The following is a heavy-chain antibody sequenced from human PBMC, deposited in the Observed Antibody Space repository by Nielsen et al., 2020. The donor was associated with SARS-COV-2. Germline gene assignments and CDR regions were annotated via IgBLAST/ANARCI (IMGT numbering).Heavy chain of an antibody. D-gene: IGHD2-15*01. CDR2: INHSGST. CDR1: GGSFSGYY. J-gene: IGHJ4*02. CDR3: ARVVERSRFDY. Sequence: SETLSLTCAVYGGSFSGYYWSWIRQPPGKGLEWIGEINHSGSTNYNPSLKSRVTISVDTSKNQFSLKLSSVTAADTAVYYCARVVERSRFDYWGQGTLVTVSS. V-gene: IGHV4-34*01.